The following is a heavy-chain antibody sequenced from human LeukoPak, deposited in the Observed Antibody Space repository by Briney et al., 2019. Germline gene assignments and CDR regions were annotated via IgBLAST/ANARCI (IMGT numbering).Heavy chain of an antibody. CDR1: GGSISGGTYY. D-gene: IGHD4-17*01. Sequence: PSETLSLTCTVSGGSISGGTYYWSWIRQPAGKGLEWIGRIYTSGSTNYNPSLKSRVTISVDTSKNQFSLKLSSVTAADTAVYYCATNYGDYDAFDIWGQGTMVTVST. J-gene: IGHJ3*02. V-gene: IGHV4-61*02. CDR2: IYTSGST. CDR3: ATNYGDYDAFDI.